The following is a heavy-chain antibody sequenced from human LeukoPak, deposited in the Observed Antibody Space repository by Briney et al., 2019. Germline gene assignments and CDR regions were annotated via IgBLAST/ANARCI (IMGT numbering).Heavy chain of an antibody. CDR1: GFTFSSYG. J-gene: IGHJ5*02. V-gene: IGHV3-30*18. CDR2: ISYDGSNK. CDR3: ANAEGDSSGYYHGWFDP. D-gene: IGHD3-22*01. Sequence: PGRSLRLSCAASGFTFSSYGMHWVRQAPGKGLEWVAVISYDGSNKYYADSVKGRFTIYRDNSKNTLYLQMNSLRAEDTAVYYCANAEGDSSGYYHGWFDPWGQGTLVTVSS.